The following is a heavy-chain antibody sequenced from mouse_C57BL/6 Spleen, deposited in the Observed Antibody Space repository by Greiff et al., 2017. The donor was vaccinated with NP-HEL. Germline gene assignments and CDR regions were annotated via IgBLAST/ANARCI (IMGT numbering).Heavy chain of an antibody. Sequence: QVQLQQPGAELVRPGSSVKLSCKASGYTFTSYWMDWVKQRPGKGLEGIGNIYPSDSETHYNQKFKDKATWTVDQSSSTAYMQLSSQTSEDSAVDYWARRGSSGYRYAMDYWGQGTSVTVSS. V-gene: IGHV1-61*01. J-gene: IGHJ4*01. CDR3: ARRGSSGYRYAMDY. CDR1: GYTFTSYW. CDR2: IYPSDSET. D-gene: IGHD3-2*02.